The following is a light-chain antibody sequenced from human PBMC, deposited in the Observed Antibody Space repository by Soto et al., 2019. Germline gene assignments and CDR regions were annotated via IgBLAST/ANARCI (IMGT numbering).Light chain of an antibody. V-gene: IGLV2-14*01. J-gene: IGLJ1*01. Sequence: QSALTQPASVSGSPGQSITISCTGTRSDVGGYNYVSWYQQLPGKAPKLMIYEVSNRPSGVSNRFSGSKSGNTASLTISGLQAEDEADYYCSSYTSSSTLGVFGTGTKLTVL. CDR3: SSYTSSSTLGV. CDR1: RSDVGGYNY. CDR2: EVS.